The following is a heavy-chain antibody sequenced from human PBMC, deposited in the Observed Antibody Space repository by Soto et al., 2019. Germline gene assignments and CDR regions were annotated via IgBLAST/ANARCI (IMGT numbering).Heavy chain of an antibody. CDR3: ARDPAYCSSTSCRNWFDP. V-gene: IGHV4-59*01. J-gene: IGHJ5*02. CDR1: GGAISSYY. CDR2: IYYSGST. D-gene: IGHD2-2*01. Sequence: SETLSLTCTVSGGAISSYYWSWIRQPPGKGLEWIGYIYYSGSTNYNPSLKSRVTISVDTSKNQFSLKLSSVTAADTAVYYCARDPAYCSSTSCRNWFDPWGQGTLVTVSS.